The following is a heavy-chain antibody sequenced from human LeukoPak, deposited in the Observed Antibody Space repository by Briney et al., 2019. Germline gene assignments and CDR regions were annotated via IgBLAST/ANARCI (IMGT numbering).Heavy chain of an antibody. CDR1: GFTFSSSA. D-gene: IGHD6-19*01. CDR2: ISTSGGST. Sequence: GGSLRLSCAASGFTFSSSAMTWVRQAPGKGLEWVSTISTSGGSTYYADSVKGRFTISRDNSKNTLYLQMNSLRAEDTAEYYCAKDFSSGRYSFFDYWGQGTLVTVSS. V-gene: IGHV3-23*01. J-gene: IGHJ4*02. CDR3: AKDFSSGRYSFFDY.